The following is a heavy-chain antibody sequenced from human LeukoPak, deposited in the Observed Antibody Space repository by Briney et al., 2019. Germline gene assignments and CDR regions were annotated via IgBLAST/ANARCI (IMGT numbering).Heavy chain of an antibody. CDR3: ARDKGETDVLLWFGESKENNRFDP. Sequence: PSETLSLTRTVSGGSISSSSYYWGWIRQPPGKGLEWIGSIYYSGSTYYNPSPKSRVTISVDTSKNQFSLKLSSVTAADTAVYYCARDKGETDVLLWFGESKENNRFDPWGQGTLVTVPS. CDR1: GGSISSSSYY. V-gene: IGHV4-39*07. J-gene: IGHJ5*02. CDR2: IYYSGST. D-gene: IGHD3-10*01.